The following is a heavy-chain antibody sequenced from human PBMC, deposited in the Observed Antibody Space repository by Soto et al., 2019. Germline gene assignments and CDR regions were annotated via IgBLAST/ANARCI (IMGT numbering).Heavy chain of an antibody. Sequence: GGSLRLSCAASGFTFSSYSMNWVRQAPGKGLEWVSSISSSSSYIYYADSVKGRFTISRDNAKNSLYLQMNSLRAEDTAVYYCARGDCSGGSCYNNAYGMDVWGQGTTVTVSS. CDR1: GFTFSSYS. D-gene: IGHD2-15*01. CDR3: ARGDCSGGSCYNNAYGMDV. V-gene: IGHV3-21*01. J-gene: IGHJ6*02. CDR2: ISSSSSYI.